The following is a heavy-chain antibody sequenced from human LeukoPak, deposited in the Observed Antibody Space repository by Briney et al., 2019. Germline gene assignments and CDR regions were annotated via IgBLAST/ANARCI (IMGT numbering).Heavy chain of an antibody. V-gene: IGHV3-43*02. CDR1: GFTFDDYA. CDR2: ISGDGGST. J-gene: IGHJ4*02. Sequence: PGGSLRLSCAASGFTFDDYAMHWVRQAPGKGLEWVSLISGDGGSTYYADSVKGRFTISRDNSKNSLYLQMNSLGTEDTALYYCAKEKGRRAAYYFDYWGQGTLVTVSS. D-gene: IGHD5-24*01. CDR3: AKEKGRRAAYYFDY.